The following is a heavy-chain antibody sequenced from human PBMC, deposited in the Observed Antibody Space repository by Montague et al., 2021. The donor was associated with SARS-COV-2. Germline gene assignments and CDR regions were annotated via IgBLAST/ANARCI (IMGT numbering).Heavy chain of an antibody. CDR2: VDHSGNT. Sequence: SETLSFTCAVYGGSFHIFSWGWIRQSPGKGLEWIGEVDHSGNTEYNPSLKSRVTISVDTSKNQFSLNLTSVTAADTAIYYCARGTRAVQITPGFRYWGQGTQVAVSS. CDR3: ARGTRAVQITPGFRY. J-gene: IGHJ4*02. D-gene: IGHD5-24*01. V-gene: IGHV4-34*01. CDR1: GGSFHIFS.